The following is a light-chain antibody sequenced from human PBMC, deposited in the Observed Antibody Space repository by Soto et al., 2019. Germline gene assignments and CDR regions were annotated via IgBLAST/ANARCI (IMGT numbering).Light chain of an antibody. CDR1: TSNVGSNL. V-gene: IGLV1-47*02. CDR3: AVWDDSLSGVV. J-gene: IGLJ2*01. CDR2: NDY. Sequence: QSVLAQPPSASGTPGQRVTISCSASTSNVGSNLASWYQQLPGSAPKLLIYNDYERPSGVPDRFSGSKSGTSASLGISGLRSEDEADYFCAVWDDSLSGVVFGGGTKLTVL.